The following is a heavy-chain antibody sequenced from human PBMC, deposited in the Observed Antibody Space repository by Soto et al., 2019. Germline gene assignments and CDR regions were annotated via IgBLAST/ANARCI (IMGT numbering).Heavy chain of an antibody. Sequence: ASVKVSCKASGYTVTSYGISWVRQAPGQGLEWMGWISAYNGNTNYAQKLQGRVTMTTDTSTSTAYMELRSLRSDDTAVYYCARDGVLRFLEWLSTKNWFDPWGQGTLVTVSS. CDR3: ARDGVLRFLEWLSTKNWFDP. J-gene: IGHJ5*02. D-gene: IGHD3-3*01. CDR1: GYTVTSYG. V-gene: IGHV1-18*01. CDR2: ISAYNGNT.